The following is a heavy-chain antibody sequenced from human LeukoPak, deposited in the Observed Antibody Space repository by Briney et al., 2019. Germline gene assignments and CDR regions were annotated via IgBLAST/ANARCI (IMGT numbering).Heavy chain of an antibody. J-gene: IGHJ5*02. D-gene: IGHD2-15*01. CDR2: INTNTGNP. CDR1: GYTFTSYA. CDR3: ARDFLGYCSGGSSYHNWFDP. V-gene: IGHV7-4-1*02. Sequence: ASVKVSCKASGYTFTSYAMNWVRQAPGQGLEWMGWINTNTGNPTYAQGFTGRIVFSLDTSVSTAYLQISSLTAEDTAVYYCARDFLGYCSGGSSYHNWFDPWGQGTLVTVSS.